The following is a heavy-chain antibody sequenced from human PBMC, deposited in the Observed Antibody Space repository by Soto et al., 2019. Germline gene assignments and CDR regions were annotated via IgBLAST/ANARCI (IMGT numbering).Heavy chain of an antibody. CDR2: TGSGTGPG. CDR3: ARRDSGGFYRFFDS. Sequence: SVKVSCKASGGSLSTNPISWVRQAPGQGLEWMGGTGSGTGPGNHAQKFQGRLTVTADKSTSTVYMELTNLSSGDTAVYYCARRDSGGFYRFFDSWGQGTLVTVSS. J-gene: IGHJ4*02. V-gene: IGHV1-69*06. CDR1: GGSLSTNP. D-gene: IGHD2-15*01.